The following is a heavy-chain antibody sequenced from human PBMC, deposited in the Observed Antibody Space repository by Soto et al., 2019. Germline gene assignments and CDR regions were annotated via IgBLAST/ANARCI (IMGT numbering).Heavy chain of an antibody. V-gene: IGHV1-3*01. CDR2: INAGNGNT. D-gene: IGHD3-22*01. Sequence: VASVKVSCKASGYTFTSYAMHWVRQAPGQRLEWMGWINAGNGNTKYSQKFQGRVTITRDTSASTAYMELSSLRSEDTAVYYCARVVHSHYYDSSGYYSPFDYWGQGTLVTVSS. CDR1: GYTFTSYA. CDR3: ARVVHSHYYDSSGYYSPFDY. J-gene: IGHJ4*02.